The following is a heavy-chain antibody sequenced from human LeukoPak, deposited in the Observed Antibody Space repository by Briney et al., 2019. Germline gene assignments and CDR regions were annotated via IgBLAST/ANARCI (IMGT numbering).Heavy chain of an antibody. CDR3: TRGNVWGSYRYFDN. J-gene: IGHJ4*02. V-gene: IGHV1-3*03. D-gene: IGHD3-16*02. Sequence: ASVKVSCKASGYTFTSYAIHWVRQAPGQRLEWMGWINAGNGNTKYSQEFQGRVTITRDTSASKAYMELSSLRSEDMAVYYCTRGNVWGSYRYFDNWGQGTLVTVSS. CDR2: INAGNGNT. CDR1: GYTFTSYA.